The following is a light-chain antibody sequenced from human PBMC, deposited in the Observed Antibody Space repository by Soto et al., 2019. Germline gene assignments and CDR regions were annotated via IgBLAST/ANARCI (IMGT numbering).Light chain of an antibody. CDR3: QQSNSSTRT. V-gene: IGKV1-39*01. Sequence: DIQRTQSPSSLSASVGDRVTITCRASQTISTYLHWYQQKPGKAPKLLIYAASSLQSGVPSRFSGSGSGTHFTLTISSLQHEDFATYYCQQSNSSTRTFGQGTKVDIK. J-gene: IGKJ1*01. CDR2: AAS. CDR1: QTISTY.